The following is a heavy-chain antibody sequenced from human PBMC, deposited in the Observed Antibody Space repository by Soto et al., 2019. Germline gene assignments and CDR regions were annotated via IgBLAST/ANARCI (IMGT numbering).Heavy chain of an antibody. Sequence: SETLSLTCAVYGGSFSGYYWSWIRQPPGKGLEWIGEINHSGSTNYNPSLKSRVTISVDTSKNQFSLKLSSVTAADTAVYYCARVARPSFDTVTTYYYYYYMDVWGKGTTVTVSS. CDR2: INHSGST. CDR3: ARVARPSFDTVTTYYYYYYMDV. CDR1: GGSFSGYY. D-gene: IGHD4-4*01. J-gene: IGHJ6*03. V-gene: IGHV4-34*01.